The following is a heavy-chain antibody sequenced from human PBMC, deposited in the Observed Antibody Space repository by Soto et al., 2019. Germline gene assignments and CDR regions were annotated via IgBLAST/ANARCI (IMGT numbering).Heavy chain of an antibody. V-gene: IGHV1-18*01. CDR2: ISGSSGNA. J-gene: IGHJ4*02. CDR1: GYTFTKYG. D-gene: IGHD3-16*01. Sequence: QVQLVQSGAEVKNPGASVKVSCKTSGYTFTKYGVGWVQQVPGQGLEWMGWISGSSGNANYAEKVQGRITLTTDTSTSTAYIELRSLRSDDTAVYYCAREMAGLGGEYDYWGQGTLVTVSS. CDR3: AREMAGLGGEYDY.